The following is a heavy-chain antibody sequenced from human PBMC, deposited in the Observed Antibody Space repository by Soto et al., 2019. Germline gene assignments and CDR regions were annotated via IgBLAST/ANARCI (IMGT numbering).Heavy chain of an antibody. D-gene: IGHD6-19*01. J-gene: IGHJ4*02. CDR1: GGSFSGYY. CDR3: AIGPRMWLAGGGY. CDR2: INHSGIT. V-gene: IGHV4-34*01. Sequence: SETLSLTCAVYGGSFSGYYWSWIRQPPGKGLEWLGEINHSGITDYNPSLKSRITISIDTSKKQFSLKLNSVTAADTAVYYCAIGPRMWLAGGGYWGQGTQVTVSS.